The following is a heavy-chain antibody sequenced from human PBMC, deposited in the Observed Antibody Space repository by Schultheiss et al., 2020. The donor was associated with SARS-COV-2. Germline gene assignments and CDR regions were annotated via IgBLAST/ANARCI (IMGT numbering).Heavy chain of an antibody. CDR1: GFTVSSNY. Sequence: GGSLRLSCAASGFTVSSNYMSWVRQAPGKGLEWVSVISWNSGSIGYADSVKGRFTISRDNAKNSLYLQMNSLRAEDTAVYYCAGASPLGYDAFDIWGQGTMVTVSS. D-gene: IGHD3-22*01. CDR2: ISWNSGSI. CDR3: AGASPLGYDAFDI. J-gene: IGHJ3*02. V-gene: IGHV3-48*04.